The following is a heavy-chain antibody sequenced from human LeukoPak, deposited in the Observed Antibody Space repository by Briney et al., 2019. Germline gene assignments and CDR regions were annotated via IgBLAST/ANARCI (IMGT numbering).Heavy chain of an antibody. CDR1: GGSISSGGYY. Sequence: SQTLSLTCTVSGGSISSGGYYWSWIRQHPGKGLEWIGYIYYSGGTYYNPSLKSRVTISVDTSKDQFSLKLSSVTAADTAVYYCARLYGSGSYYNDFDYWGQGTLVTVSS. CDR3: ARLYGSGSYYNDFDY. D-gene: IGHD3-10*01. J-gene: IGHJ4*02. V-gene: IGHV4-31*03. CDR2: IYYSGGT.